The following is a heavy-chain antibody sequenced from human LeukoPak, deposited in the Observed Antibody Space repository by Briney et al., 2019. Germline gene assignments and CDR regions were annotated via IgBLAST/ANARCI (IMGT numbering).Heavy chain of an antibody. CDR1: GASISGGTYY. CDR2: IYYTGST. D-gene: IGHD1-26*01. Sequence: SETLSLTCSVSGASISGGTYYWGWIRQPPRKGLEWIGSIYYTGSTYDNPSLKSRVTISVDTSKNRFSLKLSSVTAADTAVYYCARRGGSGRAFDYWGQGTLVTVSS. J-gene: IGHJ4*02. CDR3: ARRGGSGRAFDY. V-gene: IGHV4-39*01.